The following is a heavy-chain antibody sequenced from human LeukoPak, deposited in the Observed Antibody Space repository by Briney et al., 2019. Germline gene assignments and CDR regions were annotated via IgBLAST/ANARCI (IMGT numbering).Heavy chain of an antibody. CDR3: ARAYVSYSSGYYSPGPDY. D-gene: IGHD3-22*01. J-gene: IGHJ4*02. V-gene: IGHV4-59*08. CDR1: GVSISGNY. CDR2: IFYTGST. Sequence: PSETLSLTCTVSGVSISGNYWSWIRQPPGKGLEWIGYIFYTGSTNYNPSLKSRVTISVDTSKNQSSLKLSSVTAADTAVYYCARAYVSYSSGYYSPGPDYWGQGTLVTVSS.